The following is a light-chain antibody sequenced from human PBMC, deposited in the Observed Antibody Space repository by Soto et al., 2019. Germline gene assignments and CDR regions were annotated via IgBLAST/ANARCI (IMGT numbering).Light chain of an antibody. CDR2: GAS. CDR3: QQYNNLPPLT. Sequence: IVVTQTPATLSVSPGERATLSCRASHSVITNLAWYQQKPCQAPRLLIYGASTRATGIPARFSGSGSGTEFTLTITSLQSEDFAVYYCQQYNNLPPLTSGQRARLE. J-gene: IGKJ5*01. CDR1: HSVITN. V-gene: IGKV3-15*01.